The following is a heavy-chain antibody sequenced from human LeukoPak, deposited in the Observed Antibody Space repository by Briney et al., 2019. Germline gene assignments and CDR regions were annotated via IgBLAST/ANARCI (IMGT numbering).Heavy chain of an antibody. CDR1: GRSISSGSYY. D-gene: IGHD1-26*01. V-gene: IGHV4-61*02. CDR3: VRGGTYYLPY. J-gene: IGHJ4*02. CDR2: IYTSGST. Sequence: PSETLSLTCTVSGRSISSGSYYWNWIRQPAGKGLEWIGRIYTSGSTNYNPSLKGRVTISVDTSKNQFSLKLSSVTAADTAIYYCVRGGTYYLPYWGQGILVTVSS.